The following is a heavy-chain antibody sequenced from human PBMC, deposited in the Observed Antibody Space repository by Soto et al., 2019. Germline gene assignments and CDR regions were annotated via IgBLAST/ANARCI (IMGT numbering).Heavy chain of an antibody. V-gene: IGHV4-61*01. Sequence: QVQLQESGPGLVKPSETLSLTCTVSGGSVSSGSYYWSWIRQPPGKGLEWIGYIYYSGSTNYNPPLKSRVTISVDTSKNQFSLKLSSVTAADTAVYYCARVKLGWHTEFDYWGQGTLVTVSS. CDR2: IYYSGST. CDR1: GGSVSSGSYY. J-gene: IGHJ4*02. CDR3: ARVKLGWHTEFDY. D-gene: IGHD6-19*01.